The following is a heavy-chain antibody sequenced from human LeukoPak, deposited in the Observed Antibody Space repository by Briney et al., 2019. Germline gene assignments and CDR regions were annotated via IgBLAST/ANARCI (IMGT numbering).Heavy chain of an antibody. CDR1: GFTFSSYE. D-gene: IGHD1-1*01. Sequence: TGGSLRLSCAASGFTFSSYEMNWVRQAPGKGREWVSYISSSGSTIYYADSVKGRFTISRDNAKNSLYLQMNTLRVEDAALYYCAKGGRRITTAYNWFDPWGQGTLVTVSS. CDR3: AKGGRRITTAYNWFDP. J-gene: IGHJ5*02. V-gene: IGHV3-48*03. CDR2: ISSSGSTI.